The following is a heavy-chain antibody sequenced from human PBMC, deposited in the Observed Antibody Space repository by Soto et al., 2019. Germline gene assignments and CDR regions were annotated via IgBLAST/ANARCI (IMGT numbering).Heavy chain of an antibody. D-gene: IGHD3-22*01. Sequence: ASVKVSCKASGYTFTNYSMHWVRQAPGQRLEWMGWINAGNGNTKSSQKFQGRVTITRDTSASTAYMELSSLRSEDTAVYYCARRDYYDIHDYWGQGTLVTVSS. CDR3: ARRDYYDIHDY. J-gene: IGHJ4*02. CDR1: GYTFTNYS. V-gene: IGHV1-3*01. CDR2: INAGNGNT.